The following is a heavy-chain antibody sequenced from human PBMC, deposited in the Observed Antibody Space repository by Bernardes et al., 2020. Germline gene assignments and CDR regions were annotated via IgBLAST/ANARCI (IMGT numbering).Heavy chain of an antibody. J-gene: IGHJ5*02. CDR2: IWYDGSNK. V-gene: IGHV3-33*01. CDR3: ARGCMVQGVPWSDWFDP. CDR1: GFTFSSYG. D-gene: IGHD3-10*01. Sequence: GGSLRLSCAASGFTFSSYGMHWVRQAPGKGLEWVAVIWYDGSNKYYADSVKGRFTISRDNSKNTLYLQMNSLRAEDTAVYYCARGCMVQGVPWSDWFDPWGQGTLVTVSS.